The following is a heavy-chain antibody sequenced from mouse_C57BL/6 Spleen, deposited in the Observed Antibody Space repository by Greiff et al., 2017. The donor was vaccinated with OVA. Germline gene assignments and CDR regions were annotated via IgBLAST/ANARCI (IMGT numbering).Heavy chain of an antibody. J-gene: IGHJ1*03. Sequence: QVQLKQSGAELVRPGASVKLSCKASGYTFTDYYINWVKQRPGQGLEWIARIYPGSGNTYYNEKFKGKATLTAEKSSSTAYMQLSSLTSEDSAVYFCARGIYYDYDGRYFDVWGTGTTVTVSS. V-gene: IGHV1-76*01. CDR1: GYTFTDYY. CDR2: IYPGSGNT. D-gene: IGHD2-4*01. CDR3: ARGIYYDYDGRYFDV.